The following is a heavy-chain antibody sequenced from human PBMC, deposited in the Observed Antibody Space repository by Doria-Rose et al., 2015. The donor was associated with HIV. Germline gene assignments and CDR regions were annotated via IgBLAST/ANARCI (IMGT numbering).Heavy chain of an antibody. Sequence: QESGPVLVKPTETLTLACTVSGVSLSSPGMGVSRIRQPPGKALEWLANSFSDDERSYKTSLKSRLTISRGTSKSQVVLTMTDMDPVDTATYYCARIKSSRWYHKYYFDFWGQGTLVIVSA. D-gene: IGHD6-13*01. CDR3: ARIKSSRWYHKYYFDF. V-gene: IGHV2-26*01. CDR2: SFSDDER. CDR1: GVSLSSPGMG. J-gene: IGHJ4*02.